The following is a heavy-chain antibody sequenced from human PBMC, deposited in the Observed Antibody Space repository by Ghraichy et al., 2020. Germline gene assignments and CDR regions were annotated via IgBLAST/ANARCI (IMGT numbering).Heavy chain of an antibody. Sequence: SQTLSLTCTVSSVSISNYYWNWIRQPPGKGLEWIGYIYYSGSMKYNPSLKSRVTISVDTSKNHFSLKLSSVTAADTAVYYCARGAGRFEPYLYYFDYWGQGTLVTVSS. CDR1: SVSISNYY. J-gene: IGHJ4*02. D-gene: IGHD1-14*01. CDR3: ARGAGRFEPYLYYFDY. CDR2: IYYSGSM. V-gene: IGHV4-59*01.